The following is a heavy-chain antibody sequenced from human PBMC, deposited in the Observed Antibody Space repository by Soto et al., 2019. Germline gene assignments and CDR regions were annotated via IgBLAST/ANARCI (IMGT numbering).Heavy chain of an antibody. CDR3: ARTLPHIVGATRFDC. CDR2: IFYSGST. D-gene: IGHD1-26*01. CDR1: GGSISSYY. Sequence: PSETLSLACTVSGGSISSYYWSWIRQPPGKGLEWIGYIFYSGSTNYNPSLKSRVTISVDTSMNQFSLRLSSVTAADTAVYYCARTLPHIVGATRFDCWGQGTLVTVSS. V-gene: IGHV4-59*08. J-gene: IGHJ4*02.